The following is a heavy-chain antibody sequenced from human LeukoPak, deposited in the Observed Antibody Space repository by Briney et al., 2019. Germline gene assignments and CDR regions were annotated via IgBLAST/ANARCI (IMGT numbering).Heavy chain of an antibody. V-gene: IGHV1-2*02. CDR1: GYTFTDYY. CDR2: INPDNGGT. J-gene: IGHJ5*02. CDR3: TREARVGNWFDP. D-gene: IGHD2-2*01. Sequence: ASVKVSCRASGYTFTDYYIHWVRQAPGQGREWIGWINPDNGGTNYAEKFQGRLTMTRETSIRTVYMDLSSLRSDDTAVFYCTREARVGNWFDPWGQGTQVTVSS.